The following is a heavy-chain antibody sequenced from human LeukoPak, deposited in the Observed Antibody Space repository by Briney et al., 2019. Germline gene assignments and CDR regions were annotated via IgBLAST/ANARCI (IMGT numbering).Heavy chain of an antibody. J-gene: IGHJ4*02. Sequence: ASVKVSCKTSEYTFTGYYMHWVRQAPGQGLEWMGWISPNSGGTNYAQKFQGRVTMTRDTSITTAYMEMSRLRSDDTALYYCARSPHILTGENFDYWGQGTLVTVSS. CDR2: ISPNSGGT. V-gene: IGHV1-2*02. D-gene: IGHD3-9*01. CDR1: EYTFTGYY. CDR3: ARSPHILTGENFDY.